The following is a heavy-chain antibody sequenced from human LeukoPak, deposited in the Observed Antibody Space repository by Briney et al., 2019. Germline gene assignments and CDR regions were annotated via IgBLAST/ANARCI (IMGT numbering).Heavy chain of an antibody. CDR3: ARYPGLEGTGSRGAFDY. J-gene: IGHJ4*02. D-gene: IGHD3-10*01. Sequence: SETLSLTCTVSGGSISSYYWSWIRQPPGEGLEWIGYIYYSGSTNHNPALKSRVTISVDTSKNQFSLKLNSVTAADTAVYYCARYPGLEGTGSRGAFDYWGQGALVTVSS. CDR1: GGSISSYY. CDR2: IYYSGST. V-gene: IGHV4-59*01.